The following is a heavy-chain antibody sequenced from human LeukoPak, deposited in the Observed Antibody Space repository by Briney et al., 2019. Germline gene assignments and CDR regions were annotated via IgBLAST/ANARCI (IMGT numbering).Heavy chain of an antibody. CDR3: ARGDHGYDLDY. D-gene: IGHD2-2*03. Sequence: PGRSLRLSCAASGFTFDDYAMHWVRQAPGKGLEWVSGISWNSGSIGYADSVKGRFTISRDNAKNSLYLQMNSLRAEDTAVYYCARGDHGYDLDYWGQGTLVTVSS. CDR2: ISWNSGSI. CDR1: GFTFDDYA. V-gene: IGHV3-9*01. J-gene: IGHJ4*02.